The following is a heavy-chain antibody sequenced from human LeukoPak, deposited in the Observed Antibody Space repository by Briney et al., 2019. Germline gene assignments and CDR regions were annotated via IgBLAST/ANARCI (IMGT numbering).Heavy chain of an antibody. CDR1: GGSFSGYY. V-gene: IGHV4-34*01. CDR2: INHSGST. Sequence: SETLSLTCAVYGGSFSGYYLSWIRQPPGKGLEWIGEINHSGSTNYNPSLKSRVTISVDTSKNQFSLKLSSVTAADTAVYYCARGAIVVVPAATKYYYYYYMDVWGKGTTVTVSS. J-gene: IGHJ6*03. D-gene: IGHD2-2*01. CDR3: ARGAIVVVPAATKYYYYYYMDV.